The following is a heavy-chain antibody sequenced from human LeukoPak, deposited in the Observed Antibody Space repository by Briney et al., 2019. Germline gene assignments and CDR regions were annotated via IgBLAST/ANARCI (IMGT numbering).Heavy chain of an antibody. J-gene: IGHJ4*02. V-gene: IGHV1-18*01. Sequence: GASVKVSCKASGYTFTSYGISWVRQAPGQGLEWMGWISAYNGNTNYAQKLQGRVTMTTDTSTSTAYMELRSLRSDDTAVYYCARDRVVRGVIINLFDYWGQGTLVTVSS. CDR3: ARDRVVRGVIINLFDY. D-gene: IGHD3-10*01. CDR2: ISAYNGNT. CDR1: GYTFTSYG.